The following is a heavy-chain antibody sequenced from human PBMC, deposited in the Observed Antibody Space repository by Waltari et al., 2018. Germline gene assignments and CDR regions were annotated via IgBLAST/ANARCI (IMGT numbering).Heavy chain of an antibody. J-gene: IGHJ4*02. V-gene: IGHV3-53*01. Sequence: EVQLVESGGGLIQPGGSLRVSCAASGFTVNNNYMIWVRQAPGKGLEWVSLIFSGGNTFYADSVRGRFTNSRDSSKNTLYLQMNSLRTEDTAVYYCASSPKEGYWGQGTLVTVSS. CDR3: ASSPKEGY. CDR1: GFTVNNNY. CDR2: IFSGGNT.